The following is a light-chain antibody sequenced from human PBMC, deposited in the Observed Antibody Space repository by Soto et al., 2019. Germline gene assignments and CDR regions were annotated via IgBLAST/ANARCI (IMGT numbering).Light chain of an antibody. CDR3: QQSYSTLP. J-gene: IGKJ4*01. CDR2: AAS. Sequence: DIQMNQSPSSLSASVGDRVTITCRASQSISSYLNWYQQKPGKAPKLLIYAASSLQSGVPSRFSGSGSGTDFTLTISSLQPEDFATYYCQQSYSTLPFGGRTKVDIK. CDR1: QSISSY. V-gene: IGKV1-39*01.